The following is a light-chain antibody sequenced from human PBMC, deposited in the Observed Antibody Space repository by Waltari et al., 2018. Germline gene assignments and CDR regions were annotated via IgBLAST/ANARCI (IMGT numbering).Light chain of an antibody. CDR2: CAS. J-gene: IGKJ2*01. V-gene: IGKV4-1*01. CDR3: QQYYSTPRT. Sequence: DIVMTQSPDSLAVSLGERATLNCKSSQSVLYSSNSKNYLAWYQQKPGQPPKLLLYCASTRESGVPDRFSGSGSGTDFTLTISSLQAEDVAVYYCQQYYSTPRTFGQGTKLEI. CDR1: QSVLYSSNSKNY.